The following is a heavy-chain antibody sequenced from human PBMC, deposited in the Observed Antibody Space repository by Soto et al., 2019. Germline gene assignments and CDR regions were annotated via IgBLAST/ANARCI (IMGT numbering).Heavy chain of an antibody. D-gene: IGHD3-10*01. CDR1: GGSISSSSYY. CDR3: AIKRGATAPRELLDY. J-gene: IGHJ4*02. V-gene: IGHV4-39*01. CDR2: IYYSGST. Sequence: SETLSLTCTVSGGSISSSSYYWGWIRQPPGKGLEWIGSIYYSGSTYYNPSLKSRVTISVDTSKNQFSLKLSSVTAADTAVYYCAIKRGATAPRELLDYWGQGTLVTVSS.